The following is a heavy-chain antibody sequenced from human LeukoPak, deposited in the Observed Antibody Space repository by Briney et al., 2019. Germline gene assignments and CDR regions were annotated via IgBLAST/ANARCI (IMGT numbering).Heavy chain of an antibody. CDR2: IYTSGST. CDR1: GDSISSLF. CDR3: ARDKGQYGSGTRGFTWFDP. Sequence: SETLSLTCTVSGDSISSLFLSWIRQPAGKGLEWIGRIYTSGSTNYNPSLKSRVTMSVDTSKNQFSLKLSSVTAADTAVYYCARDKGQYGSGTRGFTWFDPWGQGTLVTVSS. J-gene: IGHJ5*02. D-gene: IGHD3-10*01. V-gene: IGHV4-4*07.